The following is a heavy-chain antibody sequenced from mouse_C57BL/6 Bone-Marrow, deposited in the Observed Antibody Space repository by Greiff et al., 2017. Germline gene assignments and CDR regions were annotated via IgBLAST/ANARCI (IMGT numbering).Heavy chain of an antibody. CDR3: GRRYYFDY. V-gene: IGHV5-9*01. CDR1: GFPFSSYT. Sequence: DVTLVESGGGLVKPGGSLKLSCAASGFPFSSYTMSWVRQTPEKRLEWVATISGGGGNTYYPDSVKGRFTISRDNAKNTLYLQMSSLRSEDTALYYCGRRYYFDYWGQGTTLTVSS. CDR2: ISGGGGNT. J-gene: IGHJ2*01.